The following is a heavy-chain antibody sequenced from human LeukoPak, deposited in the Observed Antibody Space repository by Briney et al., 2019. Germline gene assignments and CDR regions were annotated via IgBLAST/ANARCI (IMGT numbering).Heavy chain of an antibody. CDR3: ARYSHTMVGAPYGMDV. D-gene: IGHD3-10*01. CDR1: GFTFSSYA. J-gene: IGHJ6*02. Sequence: PGRSLRLSCAASGFTFSSYAMHWVRQAPGKGLEWVAVISYDGSNKYYADSVKGRFTISRDNSKNTLYLQMNSLRAEDTAVYYCARYSHTMVGAPYGMDVWGQGTTVSVS. V-gene: IGHV3-30-3*01. CDR2: ISYDGSNK.